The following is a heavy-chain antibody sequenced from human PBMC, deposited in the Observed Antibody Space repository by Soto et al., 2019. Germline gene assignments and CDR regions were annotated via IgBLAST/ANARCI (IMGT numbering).Heavy chain of an antibody. CDR2: IYYSGST. CDR3: ARAIFAFGDYYFGMDV. J-gene: IGHJ6*02. V-gene: IGHV4-59*01. CDR1: GGSISGYY. Sequence: SETLSLTFTVSGGSISGYYWTWIRQPPGRGLEWIGNIYYSGSTNYNPSLESRVTMSVDTSKNQFSLKLSSVTAADTAVYYCARAIFAFGDYYFGMDVWGQGTTVTVSS. D-gene: IGHD3-10*01.